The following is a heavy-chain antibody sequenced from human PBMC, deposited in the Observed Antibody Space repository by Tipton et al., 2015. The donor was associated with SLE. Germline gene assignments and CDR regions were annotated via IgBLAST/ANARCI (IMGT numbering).Heavy chain of an antibody. CDR1: GFTFRDSW. J-gene: IGHJ4*02. V-gene: IGHV3-7*01. Sequence: SLRLSCAASGFTFRDSWMNWVRRAPGKGLEWVANIKEDGSEKHYVDSVKDRLTISRDNAKNSLYLQMNSLRAEDTAVYYCARGKFYFDYWSQGALVTVSS. CDR3: ARGKFYFDY. CDR2: IKEDGSEK.